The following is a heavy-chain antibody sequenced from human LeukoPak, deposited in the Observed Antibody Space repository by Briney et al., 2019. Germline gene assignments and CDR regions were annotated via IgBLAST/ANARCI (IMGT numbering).Heavy chain of an antibody. J-gene: IGHJ4*02. CDR2: INSDGSST. CDR3: ARVPRSGSGSYYFDY. Sequence: GGSLRLSCAASGFTFSSYWMHWVRQAPGKGLVWVSRINSDGSSTSYADSVKGRFTISRDNAKNSLYLQMNSLRAEDTAVYYCARVPRSGSGSYYFDYWGQGTLVTVSS. CDR1: GFTFSSYW. D-gene: IGHD3-10*01. V-gene: IGHV3-74*01.